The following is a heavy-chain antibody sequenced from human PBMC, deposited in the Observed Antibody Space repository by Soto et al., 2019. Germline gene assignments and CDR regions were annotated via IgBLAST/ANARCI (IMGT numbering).Heavy chain of an antibody. J-gene: IGHJ4*02. V-gene: IGHV3-30-3*01. CDR3: VRDKSPYSSGWHNPHFAY. D-gene: IGHD6-19*01. Sequence: QVQLVESGGGVVQPGRSLRLSCAASGFTFSSYAMHWVRQAPGKGLEWVAVISYDGSNKYYADSVKGRFTISRDNSKTLYLQMNGQSADDTAVYHCVRDKSPYSSGWHNPHFAYWGQGTLVTVSS. CDR2: ISYDGSNK. CDR1: GFTFSSYA.